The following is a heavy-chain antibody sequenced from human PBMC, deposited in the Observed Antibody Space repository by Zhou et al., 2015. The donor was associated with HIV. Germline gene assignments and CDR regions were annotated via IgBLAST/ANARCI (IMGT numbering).Heavy chain of an antibody. V-gene: IGHV1-18*01. J-gene: IGHJ5*02. Sequence: QVQLVQSGAEVKKPGASVKVSCKASGYTFTSYGISWVRQAPGQGLEWMGWISAYNGNTNYAQKLQGRVTMTTDTSTSTAYMELRSLRSDDTAVYYCARDCLAYYYDSSGYTNWFDPWGQGTLVTVSS. D-gene: IGHD3-22*01. CDR2: ISAYNGNT. CDR3: ARDCLAYYYDSSGYTNWFDP. CDR1: GYTFTSYG.